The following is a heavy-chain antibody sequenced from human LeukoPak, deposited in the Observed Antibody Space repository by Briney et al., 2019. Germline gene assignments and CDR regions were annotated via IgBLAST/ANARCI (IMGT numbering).Heavy chain of an antibody. J-gene: IGHJ4*02. CDR1: GGSISSGDYY. Sequence: NPSETLSLTCTVSGGSISSGDYYWSWIRQPPGKGLEWIGYIYYSGSTYYNPSLKSRVTISVDTSKNQFSLKLSSVTAADMAVYYCARSETNGTMHSPPGYWGQGTLVTVSS. V-gene: IGHV4-30-4*01. D-gene: IGHD2/OR15-2a*01. CDR2: IYYSGST. CDR3: ARSETNGTMHSPPGY.